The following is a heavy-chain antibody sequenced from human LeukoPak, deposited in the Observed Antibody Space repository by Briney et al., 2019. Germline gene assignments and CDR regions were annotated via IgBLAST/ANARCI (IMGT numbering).Heavy chain of an antibody. J-gene: IGHJ4*02. CDR2: ISYDGSNK. Sequence: GGSLRLSCAASGFTFSSYAMHWVRQAPGKGLEWVAVISYDGSNKYYADSVKGRFTISRDNSKDTLYLQMNSLRAEDTAVYYCARDLEMYNSLINDYWGQGTLVTVSS. CDR3: ARDLEMYNSLINDY. CDR1: GFTFSSYA. D-gene: IGHD3-3*01. V-gene: IGHV3-30-3*01.